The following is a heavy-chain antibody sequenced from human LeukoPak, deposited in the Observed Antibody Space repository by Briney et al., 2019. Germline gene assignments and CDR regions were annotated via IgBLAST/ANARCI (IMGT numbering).Heavy chain of an antibody. CDR1: GFTFSSYS. V-gene: IGHV3-48*02. Sequence: GGSLRLSCAASGFTFSSYSMNWVRQAPGKGLEWVSYISSSSSTIYYADSVKGRFTISRDNAKNSLYLQMNSLRDEDTAVYYCARDGASDYYDQGGGAFDIWGQGTMVTVSS. CDR3: ARDGASDYYDQGGGAFDI. J-gene: IGHJ3*02. D-gene: IGHD3-22*01. CDR2: ISSSSSTI.